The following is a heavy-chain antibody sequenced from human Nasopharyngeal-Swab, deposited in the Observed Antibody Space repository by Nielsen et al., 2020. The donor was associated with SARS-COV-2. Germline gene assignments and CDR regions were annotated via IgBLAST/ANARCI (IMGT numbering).Heavy chain of an antibody. CDR2: ISSSSSYI. CDR1: GFTFSSYS. Sequence: GESLKISCAASGFTFSSYSMNWVRQAPGKGLEWVSSISSSSSYIYYADSVKGRFTISRDNAKNSLYLQMNSLRAEDTAVYYCARDGLYSSSWYSSGWFDPWGQGTLVTVSS. J-gene: IGHJ5*02. CDR3: ARDGLYSSSWYSSGWFDP. D-gene: IGHD6-13*01. V-gene: IGHV3-21*01.